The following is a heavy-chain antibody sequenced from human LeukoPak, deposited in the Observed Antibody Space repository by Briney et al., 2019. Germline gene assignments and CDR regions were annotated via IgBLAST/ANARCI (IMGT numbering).Heavy chain of an antibody. J-gene: IGHJ4*02. CDR2: INPNSGGT. Sequence: ASVKVSCKASGYTFTGYYMHWVRQAPGQGLEWMGWINPNSGGTNYEQKFQGRVTMTRDTSISTAYMELSRLRSDGTAVYYCARVSVMVRGVITQLGYWGQGTLVTVSS. CDR1: GYTFTGYY. D-gene: IGHD3-10*01. V-gene: IGHV1-2*02. CDR3: ARVSVMVRGVITQLGY.